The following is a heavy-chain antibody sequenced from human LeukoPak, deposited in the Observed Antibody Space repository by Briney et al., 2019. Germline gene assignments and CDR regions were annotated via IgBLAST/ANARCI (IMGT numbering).Heavy chain of an antibody. J-gene: IGHJ5*02. CDR3: AREVKRFLEWLPNWFDP. Sequence: PGGSLRLSCAASGFTFSSYAMHWVRQAPGKGLEWVAVISYDGSNKYYADSVKGRFTISRDNSKNTLYLQMNSLRAEDTAVYYCAREVKRFLEWLPNWFDPWGQGTLVTVSS. CDR1: GFTFSSYA. V-gene: IGHV3-30*04. CDR2: ISYDGSNK. D-gene: IGHD3-3*01.